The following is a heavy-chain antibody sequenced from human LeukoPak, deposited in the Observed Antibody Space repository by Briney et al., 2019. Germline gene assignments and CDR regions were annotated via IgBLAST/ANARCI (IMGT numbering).Heavy chain of an antibody. CDR3: ARDLVTVTKGFDI. J-gene: IGHJ3*02. V-gene: IGHV4-39*07. CDR1: GGSISSGSYS. Sequence: SEALSLTCIVSGGSISSGSYSWVWIRQPPGKGLEWIGTIYVAGRKDFDSGRTDVTPSLMSRVTISVDTSKNQLSLRLTSVTAADTAVYYCARDLVTVTKGFDIWGQGTMVSVSS. CDR2: IYVAGRKDFDSGRT. D-gene: IGHD4-17*01.